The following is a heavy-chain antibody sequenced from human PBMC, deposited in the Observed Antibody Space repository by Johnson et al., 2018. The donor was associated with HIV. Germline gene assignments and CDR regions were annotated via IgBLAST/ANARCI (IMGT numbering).Heavy chain of an antibody. D-gene: IGHD2-8*01. Sequence: QVQLVESGGGLVQPGGSLRLSCAASGFTFSSYDMHWVRQATGKGLEWVAVISYDGNNKYYADSVKGRFTVSREDAKNSLYLQMNSLRAEDTALYYCARALGLEVCAFDIWGQGTMVTVSS. CDR3: ARALGLEVCAFDI. CDR1: GFTFSSYD. J-gene: IGHJ3*02. V-gene: IGHV3-30*03. CDR2: ISYDGNNK.